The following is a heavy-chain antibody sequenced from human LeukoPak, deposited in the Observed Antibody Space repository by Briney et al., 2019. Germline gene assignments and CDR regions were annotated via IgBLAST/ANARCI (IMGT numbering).Heavy chain of an antibody. CDR1: GFTFDDYA. J-gene: IGHJ4*02. CDR3: VKDDGWVQYAN. Sequence: GTSLRLSCAASGFTFDDYAMNWVRQAPGKGLEWVSGIRADAVTTYYADSVKGRFIISRDNSKNTVYLQMNSLSAEDTAVYYCVKDDGWVQYANWGQGTLVTVSS. CDR2: IRADAVTT. V-gene: IGHV3-23*01. D-gene: IGHD5-24*01.